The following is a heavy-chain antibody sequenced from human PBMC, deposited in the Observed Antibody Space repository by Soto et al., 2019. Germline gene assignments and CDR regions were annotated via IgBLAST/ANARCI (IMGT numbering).Heavy chain of an antibody. Sequence: QLQLRESGPGLVKPSETLSLTCTVSGGSISGGVGGLYYWSWIRQPPGKGLEWIGYIYDSGSTYYNPSLKSRVTISVATSKNQFSLRLSSVTAADTAVYYSAKEVIPLTTDWYFDPWGRGTLVTVSS. J-gene: IGHJ2*01. V-gene: IGHV4-30-4*01. CDR2: IYDSGST. CDR1: GGSISGGVGGLYY. CDR3: AKEVIPLTTDWYFDP. D-gene: IGHD4-17*01.